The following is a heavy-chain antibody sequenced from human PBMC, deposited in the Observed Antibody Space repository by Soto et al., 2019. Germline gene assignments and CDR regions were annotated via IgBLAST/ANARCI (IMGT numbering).Heavy chain of an antibody. CDR1: GCTFISYG. CDR2: ISYDGSNK. V-gene: IGHV3-30*18. Sequence: GVSMRLSCAAAGCTFISYGVRWVRQAQGKGLEWVAVISYDGSNKYYADSVKGRFTISRDNSKNTLYLQMNSLRAEDTAVYYCAKDGAGASYYYYGMDVWGQGTTVTVSS. J-gene: IGHJ6*02. CDR3: AKDGAGASYYYYGMDV. D-gene: IGHD1-26*01.